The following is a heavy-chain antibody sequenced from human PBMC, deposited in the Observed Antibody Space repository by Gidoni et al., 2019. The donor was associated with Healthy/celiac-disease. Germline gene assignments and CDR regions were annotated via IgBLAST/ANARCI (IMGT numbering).Heavy chain of an antibody. D-gene: IGHD2-2*01. Sequence: QVQLVESGGGLVKPGGSLRLSCAASGFTFSDYYMSWNRQAPGKGLEWVSYISSSSSYTNYADSVKGRFTISRDNAKNSLYLQMNSLRAEDTAVYYCARVGGGYYCSSTSCYRGYYGMDVWGQGTTVTVSS. CDR1: GFTFSDYY. V-gene: IGHV3-11*05. CDR2: ISSSSSYT. J-gene: IGHJ6*02. CDR3: ARVGGGYYCSSTSCYRGYYGMDV.